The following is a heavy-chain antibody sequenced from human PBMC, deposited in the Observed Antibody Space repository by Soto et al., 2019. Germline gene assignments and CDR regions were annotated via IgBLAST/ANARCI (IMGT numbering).Heavy chain of an antibody. CDR2: ISGSGGST. D-gene: IGHD2-2*01. V-gene: IGHV3-23*01. J-gene: IGHJ4*02. Sequence: GGSLRLSCAASGFTFSSYAMSWVRQAPGKGLEWVSAISGSGGSTYYADSVKGRFTISRDNSKNTLYLQMNSLRAEDTAVYYCARDRESYCSSTSCYGLFYWGQGTLVTVSS. CDR3: ARDRESYCSSTSCYGLFY. CDR1: GFTFSSYA.